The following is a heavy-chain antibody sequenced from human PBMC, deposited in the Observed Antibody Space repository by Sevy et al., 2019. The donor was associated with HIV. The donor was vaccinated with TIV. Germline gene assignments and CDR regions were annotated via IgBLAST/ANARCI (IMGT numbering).Heavy chain of an antibody. D-gene: IGHD2-2*01. V-gene: IGHV4-39*01. CDR2: IYYSGST. J-gene: IGHJ6*02. Sequence: SETLSLTCTVSGGSISSSSYYWGWIRQPPGKGLEWIGSIYYSGSTYYNPSLKSRVTISVDTSKNQFSLKLSSVTAADTAVYYCARQRADIVVVPAARRQPKTYYYYGMDVWGHGTTVTASS. CDR1: GGSISSSSYY. CDR3: ARQRADIVVVPAARRQPKTYYYYGMDV.